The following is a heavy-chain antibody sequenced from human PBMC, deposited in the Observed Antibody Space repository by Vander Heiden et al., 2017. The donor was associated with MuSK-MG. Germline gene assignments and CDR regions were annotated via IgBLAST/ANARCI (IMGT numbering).Heavy chain of an antibody. V-gene: IGHV1-2*02. CDR2: INPNSGGT. Sequence: QVQLVQSGAGVKKPGASVKVYCKASGYTFTGYYMHWVRQAPGQGLEWMGWINPNSGGTNYAQKFQGRVTMTRDTSISTAYMELSRLRSDDTAVYHCARGAPSGGTNGAGDYWGQGTLVTVSS. J-gene: IGHJ4*02. CDR1: GYTFTGYY. D-gene: IGHD2-8*01. CDR3: ARGAPSGGTNGAGDY.